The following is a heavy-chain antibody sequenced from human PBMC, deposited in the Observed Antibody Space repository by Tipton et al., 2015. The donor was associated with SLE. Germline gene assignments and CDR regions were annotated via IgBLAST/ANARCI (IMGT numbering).Heavy chain of an antibody. CDR1: GGSINSHNW. J-gene: IGHJ6*02. CDR3: ASIPYDYSYGLDV. D-gene: IGHD2-2*02. V-gene: IGHV4-4*02. Sequence: TLSLTCAVSGGSINSHNWWSWVRQPPGKGLEWIGEIYHSGSTNYNPSLKSRVTISVDTSKNQFSLKLSSVTAADTAVYYCASIPYDYSYGLDVWGQGTTVTVSS. CDR2: IYHSGST.